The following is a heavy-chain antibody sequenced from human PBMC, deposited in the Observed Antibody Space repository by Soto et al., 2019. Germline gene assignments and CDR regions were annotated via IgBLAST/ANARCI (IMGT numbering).Heavy chain of an antibody. V-gene: IGHV4-34*01. J-gene: IGHJ5*02. CDR3: ARDRGSSGPKGGWFDP. CDR1: GGSFSGYY. D-gene: IGHD6-13*01. CDR2: INHSGST. Sequence: SETLSLTCAVYGGSFSGYYWSWIRQPPGKGLEWIGEINHSGSTNYNPSLKSRVTISVDTSKNQFSLKLSSVTAADTAVYYCARDRGSSGPKGGWFDPWGQGTLVTVSS.